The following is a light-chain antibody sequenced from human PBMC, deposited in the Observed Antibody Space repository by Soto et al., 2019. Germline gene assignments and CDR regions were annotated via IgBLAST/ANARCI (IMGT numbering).Light chain of an antibody. J-gene: IGKJ5*01. CDR3: QQRSNWPIT. CDR1: QSVSSN. CDR2: GAS. Sequence: EIVMTQSPATLSVSPGERATLSCRASQSVSSNLAWYQQKPGQAPRLLIYGASTRATGIPARFSGSGSGTDFTLTISRLDPEDFALYYCQQRSNWPITFGQGTRLEIK. V-gene: IGKV3-15*01.